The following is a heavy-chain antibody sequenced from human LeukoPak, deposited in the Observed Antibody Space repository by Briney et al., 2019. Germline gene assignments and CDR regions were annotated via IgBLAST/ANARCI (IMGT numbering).Heavy chain of an antibody. J-gene: IGHJ4*02. D-gene: IGHD4-17*01. CDR2: ISSSSGTI. CDR3: AREYPVTTFEY. V-gene: IGHV3-48*01. Sequence: GGSLRLSCAASGFTFSSNSMDWVRQAPGKGLEWVSYISSSSGTIYYADSVKGRFTVSRDNAKNSLYLQMDSLGAEDTAVYYCAREYPVTTFEYWGQGTLVTVSS. CDR1: GFTFSSNS.